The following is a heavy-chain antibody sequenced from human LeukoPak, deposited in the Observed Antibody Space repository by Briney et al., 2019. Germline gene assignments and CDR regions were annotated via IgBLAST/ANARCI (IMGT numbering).Heavy chain of an antibody. CDR3: ARGSIVATPGADF. V-gene: IGHV3-30-3*01. CDR2: ISYDGSNE. Sequence: GGSLRLSCAASGFSFTTNYMTWVRQAPGKGLEWVAVISYDGSNEYYADSVKGRFTISRDNSKNTLYLQMNSLRAEDTAVYYCARGSIVATPGADFWGQGTLVTVSS. CDR1: GFSFTTNY. J-gene: IGHJ4*02. D-gene: IGHD5-12*01.